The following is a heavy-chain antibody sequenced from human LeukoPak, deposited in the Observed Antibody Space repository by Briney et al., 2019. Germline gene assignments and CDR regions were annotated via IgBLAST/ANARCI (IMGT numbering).Heavy chain of an antibody. Sequence: PSETLSLTCTVSGGSISSGDYYWSWSRQPPGKGLEWIGYIYYSGSTYYNPSLKSRVTISVDTSKNQFSLKLSSVTAADTAVYYRARADITMVRGVNFLDYWGQGTLVTVSS. J-gene: IGHJ4*02. V-gene: IGHV4-30-4*01. D-gene: IGHD3-10*01. CDR1: GGSISSGDYY. CDR2: IYYSGST. CDR3: ARADITMVRGVNFLDY.